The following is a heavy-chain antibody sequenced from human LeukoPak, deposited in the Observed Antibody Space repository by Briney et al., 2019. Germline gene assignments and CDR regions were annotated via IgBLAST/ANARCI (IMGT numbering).Heavy chain of an antibody. V-gene: IGHV3-30*02. CDR3: AKDQSVVRGVTKPLHDY. Sequence: GGSLRLSCAASGFTFSSYGMHWVRQAPGKGLEWVAFIRYDGSNKYYVDSVKGRFTISRDNSKNTLYLQKNSLRAEDTAVYYCAKDQSVVRGVTKPLHDYWGQGTLVTVSS. CDR1: GFTFSSYG. J-gene: IGHJ4*02. CDR2: IRYDGSNK. D-gene: IGHD3-10*01.